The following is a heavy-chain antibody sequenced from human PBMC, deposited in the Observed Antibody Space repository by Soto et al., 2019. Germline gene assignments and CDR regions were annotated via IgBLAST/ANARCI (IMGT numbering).Heavy chain of an antibody. J-gene: IGHJ4*02. CDR3: AAAPHDVSTGNFVGSHFHS. V-gene: IGHV1-69*02. Sequence: QVQLVQSGPEVKKPGSSVTVSCQASGDTFNSHSISWVRQAPGQGLEWLGRISPVFPVPNSAQKFRGRVWITADRSTSTAYLQLAGLTSDDTAVYYCAAAPHDVSTGNFVGSHFHSWGPGTLVTVS. CDR1: GDTFNSHS. D-gene: IGHD3-9*01. CDR2: ISPVFPVP.